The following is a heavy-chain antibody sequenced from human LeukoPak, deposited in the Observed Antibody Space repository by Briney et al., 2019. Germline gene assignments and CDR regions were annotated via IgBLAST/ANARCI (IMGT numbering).Heavy chain of an antibody. J-gene: IGHJ4*02. CDR2: ISGSSSTI. V-gene: IGHV3-48*01. D-gene: IGHD3-22*01. Sequence: GGSLRLSCAASGFTFSSYSMNWVRQAPGKGLEWGSYISGSSSTIYYADSVKGRFTISRDNGKNTLYLQMNSLRAEDTAVYYCARGSTYYDSSGYYSDYWGQGTLVTVSS. CDR3: ARGSTYYDSSGYYSDY. CDR1: GFTFSSYS.